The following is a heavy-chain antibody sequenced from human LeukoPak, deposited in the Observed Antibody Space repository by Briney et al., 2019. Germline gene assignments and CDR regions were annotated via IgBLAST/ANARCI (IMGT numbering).Heavy chain of an antibody. CDR3: ARAVDTAMVHDY. V-gene: IGHV3-66*01. J-gene: IGHJ4*02. CDR1: GFTVSSNY. Sequence: GGSLRLSCAASGFTVSSNYMSWVRQAPGKGLEWVSVIYSGGSTYYADSVKGRFTISRDNSKNTLYLQMNSLRAEDTAVYYCARAVDTAMVHDYWGRGALVTVSS. CDR2: IYSGGST. D-gene: IGHD5-18*01.